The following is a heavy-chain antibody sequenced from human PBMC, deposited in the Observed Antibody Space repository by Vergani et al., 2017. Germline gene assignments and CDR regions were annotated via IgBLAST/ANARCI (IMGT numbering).Heavy chain of an antibody. Sequence: EVQLLESGGGLVQPGGSLRLSCAASGFTFSSYAMSWVRQAPGNGLEWVSAISGSGGSTYYADSVKGRFTISRDNSKNTLYLQMNSLRAEDTAVYYCAKARIGSGSYFDYWGQGTLVTVSS. J-gene: IGHJ4*02. CDR2: ISGSGGST. CDR1: GFTFSSYA. V-gene: IGHV3-23*01. D-gene: IGHD1-26*01. CDR3: AKARIGSGSYFDY.